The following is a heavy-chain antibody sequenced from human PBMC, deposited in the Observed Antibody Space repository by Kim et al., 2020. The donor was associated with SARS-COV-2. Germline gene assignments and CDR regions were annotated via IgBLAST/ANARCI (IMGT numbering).Heavy chain of an antibody. J-gene: IGHJ6*02. D-gene: IGHD6-13*01. V-gene: IGHV1-69*04. CDR1: GGTFSSYA. Sequence: SVKVSCKASGGTFSSYAISWVRQAPGQGLEWMGRTIPILGIANYAQQFQGRVTITADKSTSTAYMELSSLRSEDTAVYYCARDRSSTYYYYYGMDVWGQGTTVTVSS. CDR3: ARDRSSTYYYYYGMDV. CDR2: TIPILGIA.